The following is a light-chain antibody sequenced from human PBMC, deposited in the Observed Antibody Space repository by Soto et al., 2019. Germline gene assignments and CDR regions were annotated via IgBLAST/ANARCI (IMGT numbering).Light chain of an antibody. CDR1: SSNIGSNF. CDR2: TNN. J-gene: IGLJ3*02. CDR3: AAWDDSLNGWV. V-gene: IGLV1-44*01. Sequence: QSVLTQPPSASGTPGQRVTISCSGSSSNIGSNFVSWYQQFPGTAPKLLIHTNNQRPSGVPDRFSGSKSGTSASLAISGLQSEHEADYYCAAWDDSLNGWVFGGGTKLTVL.